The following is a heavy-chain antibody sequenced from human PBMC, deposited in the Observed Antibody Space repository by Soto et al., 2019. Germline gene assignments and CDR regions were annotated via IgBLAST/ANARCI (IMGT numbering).Heavy chain of an antibody. CDR2: INAGNGNT. J-gene: IGHJ3*02. CDR1: GSTFTSYA. Sequence: QVQLVKSGAEVKKPGASVKVSCKASGSTFTSYAMHWVRQAPGQRLEWMGWINAGNGNTKYAQKFQGRVTITRDTSASTAYMDLSSLRSEDTAVYYCARRYGTNGVCRSDAFDIWGQGTMVTVSS. D-gene: IGHD2-8*01. V-gene: IGHV1-3*01. CDR3: ARRYGTNGVCRSDAFDI.